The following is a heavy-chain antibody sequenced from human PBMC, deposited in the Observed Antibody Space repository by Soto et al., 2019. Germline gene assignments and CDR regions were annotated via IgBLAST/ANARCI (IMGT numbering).Heavy chain of an antibody. V-gene: IGHV3-33*01. CDR1: GFTFNTYS. D-gene: IGHD4-17*01. CDR3: ARAGGTTVTGLWHFDS. CDR2: IWYDGTQK. J-gene: IGHJ4*02. Sequence: QVQLEESGGGVVQPGRSLRLSCEASGFTFNTYSMHWVRQPPGKGLEWLAAIWYDGTQKYYADSVKGRFIISRDNSKKTLYLEMNSLRAEDTAEYYCARAGGTTVTGLWHFDSWGQGTLVTVSS.